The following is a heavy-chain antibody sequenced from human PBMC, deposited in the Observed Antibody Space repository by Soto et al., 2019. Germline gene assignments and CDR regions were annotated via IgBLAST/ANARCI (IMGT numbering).Heavy chain of an antibody. Sequence: PGESLKISCKGSGYSFTSYWISWVRQMRGKGLEWRGRIDPSDSYTNYSPSFQGHVTISADKSISTAYLQWSSLKASDTAMYDWARHISSGSAGGYWGQGTLVTVPQ. J-gene: IGHJ4*02. D-gene: IGHD1-26*01. V-gene: IGHV5-10-1*01. CDR2: IDPSDSYT. CDR1: GYSFTSYW. CDR3: ARHISSGSAGGY.